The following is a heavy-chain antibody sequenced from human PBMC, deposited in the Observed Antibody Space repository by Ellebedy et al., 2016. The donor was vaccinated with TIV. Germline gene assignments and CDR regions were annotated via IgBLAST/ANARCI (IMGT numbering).Heavy chain of an antibody. D-gene: IGHD2-2*01. Sequence: GGSLRLXXAASGFTFSSYWMSWVRQAPGKGLEWVANIKQDGSEKYYVDSVKGRFTISRDNAKNSLYLQMNSLRAEDTAVYYCARFPDIVVVPAALGAFDIWGQGTMVTVSS. CDR1: GFTFSSYW. V-gene: IGHV3-7*04. J-gene: IGHJ3*02. CDR2: IKQDGSEK. CDR3: ARFPDIVVVPAALGAFDI.